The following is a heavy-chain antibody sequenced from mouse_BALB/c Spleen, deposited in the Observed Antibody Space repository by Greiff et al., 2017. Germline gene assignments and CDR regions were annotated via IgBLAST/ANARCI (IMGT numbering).Heavy chain of an antibody. Sequence: EVQLQQSGTVLARPGASVKMSCKASGYTFTSYWMHWVKQRPGQGLEWIGAIYPGNSDTSYNQKFKGKAKLTAVTSTSTAYMELSSLTNEDSAVYYCTRALITNAMDYWGQGTSVTVSS. J-gene: IGHJ4*01. CDR3: TRALITNAMDY. CDR2: IYPGNSDT. D-gene: IGHD1-1*01. CDR1: GYTFTSYW. V-gene: IGHV1-5*01.